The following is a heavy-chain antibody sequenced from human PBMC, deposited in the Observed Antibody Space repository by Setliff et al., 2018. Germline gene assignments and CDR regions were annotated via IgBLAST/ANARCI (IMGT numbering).Heavy chain of an antibody. J-gene: IGHJ4*02. CDR3: ARSPSSGAYWNPRPFYSDY. D-gene: IGHD1-26*01. V-gene: IGHV4-61*09. CDR2: ISPSGST. CDR1: GASITSGGFY. Sequence: SETLSLTCSVSGASITSGGFYWTWIRQPAGKGLEWIGHISPSGSTTYNPSIKSRVTISLDTSKNHFSLKLDSVTAADTALYYCARSPSSGAYWNPRPFYSDYWARGTLVT.